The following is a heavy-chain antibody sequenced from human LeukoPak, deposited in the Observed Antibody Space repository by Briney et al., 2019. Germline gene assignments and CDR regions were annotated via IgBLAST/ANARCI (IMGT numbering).Heavy chain of an antibody. CDR2: ISYDGSNK. Sequence: GGSLRLSCAASGFTFSSYAMHWVRQAPGKGLEWVAVISYDGSNKYYADSVKGRFTISRDNSKNTLYLQMNSLRAEDTAVYYCASRSVAGTLSYFDYWGQGTLVTVSS. D-gene: IGHD6-19*01. V-gene: IGHV3-30-3*01. J-gene: IGHJ4*02. CDR3: ASRSVAGTLSYFDY. CDR1: GFTFSSYA.